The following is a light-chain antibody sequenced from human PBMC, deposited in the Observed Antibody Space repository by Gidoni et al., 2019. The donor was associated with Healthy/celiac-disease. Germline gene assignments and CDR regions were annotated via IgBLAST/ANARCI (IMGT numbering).Light chain of an antibody. CDR2: GAS. Sequence: EIVLKQSPGTLSWSPGERAPLPCRASPSVSSSYLAWYQQKPGQAPRLLIYGASSRATGIPDRFSGSGSGTDFTLTISRLGPEDFAVYYCQQYGSSPLTFGQGTKVEIK. V-gene: IGKV3-20*01. CDR1: PSVSSSY. CDR3: QQYGSSPLT. J-gene: IGKJ1*01.